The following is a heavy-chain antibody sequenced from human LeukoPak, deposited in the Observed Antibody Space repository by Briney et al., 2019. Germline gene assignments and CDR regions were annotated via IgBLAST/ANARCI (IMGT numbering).Heavy chain of an antibody. D-gene: IGHD3-22*01. J-gene: IGHJ4*02. Sequence: PGGSQRLSCAASGFTFSSYGMHWVRQAPGKGLEWVAVISYDGSNKYYADSVKGRFTISRDNSKNTLYLQMNSLRAEDTAVYYCAKGRYYDSSGYPYYFDYWGQGTLVTVSS. CDR2: ISYDGSNK. CDR3: AKGRYYDSSGYPYYFDY. V-gene: IGHV3-30*18. CDR1: GFTFSSYG.